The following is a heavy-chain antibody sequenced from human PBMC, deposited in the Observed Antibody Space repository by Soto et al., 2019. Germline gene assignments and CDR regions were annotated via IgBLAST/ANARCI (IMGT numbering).Heavy chain of an antibody. V-gene: IGHV3-23*01. CDR3: AKDRERIATRSIDY. J-gene: IGHJ4*02. Sequence: EVQLLESGGGLVQPGGSLRLSCAASGFTFSSYAMSWVRQAPWKGLEWVSGISGSGVSTYYADSVKGRFTISRDNSKSTLYLQMNSLRAEDTAVYYCAKDRERIATRSIDYWGQGTLVTVSS. CDR1: GFTFSSYA. D-gene: IGHD6-6*01. CDR2: ISGSGVST.